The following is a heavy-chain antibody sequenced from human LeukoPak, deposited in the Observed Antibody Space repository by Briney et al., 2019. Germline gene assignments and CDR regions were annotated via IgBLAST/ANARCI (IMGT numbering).Heavy chain of an antibody. V-gene: IGHV3-30*02. CDR1: GFTFSTYG. CDR2: IRYDGSNT. Sequence: GGSLRLSCAASGFTFSTYGMHWVRQAPGKGLEWVAFIRYDGSNTYYADSVKGRFTISRDNSKNTLYLQMNSLGAEGTALYYCAKDLGWQLWLPGYFDYWGQGTLVTVSS. J-gene: IGHJ4*02. CDR3: AKDLGWQLWLPGYFDY. D-gene: IGHD5-18*01.